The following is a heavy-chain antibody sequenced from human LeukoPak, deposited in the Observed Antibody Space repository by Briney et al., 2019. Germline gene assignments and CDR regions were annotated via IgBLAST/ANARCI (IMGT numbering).Heavy chain of an antibody. CDR3: AREAAAGVYFEY. CDR1: GYTFTGYY. V-gene: IGHV1-2*02. J-gene: IGHJ4*02. D-gene: IGHD6-13*01. Sequence: ASVKVSCKASGYTFTGYYMHWVRQAPGQGLEWMGWISPNSGGTNYAQKFQGRVTMTRDTSISTAYLELRSLTSDDTAVYYCAREAAAGVYFEYWGQGTLVTVSS. CDR2: ISPNSGGT.